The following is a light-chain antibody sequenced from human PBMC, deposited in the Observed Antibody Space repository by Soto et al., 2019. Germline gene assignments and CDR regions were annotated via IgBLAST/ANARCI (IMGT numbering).Light chain of an antibody. Sequence: SAPTQPRSVSGSPGQSVTISCTGTSHDVGGYDYVSWYQQSPGKAPKLIIYDVIERPSGVPDRFSGSKSGNTASLTISGVQAEDEGDYYCCSYAGTYTFVVFGGGTKLTAL. CDR3: CSYAGTYTFVV. CDR2: DVI. V-gene: IGLV2-11*01. J-gene: IGLJ2*01. CDR1: SHDVGGYDY.